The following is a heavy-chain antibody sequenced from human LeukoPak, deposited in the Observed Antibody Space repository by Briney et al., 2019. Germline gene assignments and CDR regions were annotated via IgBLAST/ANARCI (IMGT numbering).Heavy chain of an antibody. CDR1: GYTFTSYG. CDR3: ARTSIAVAGTKYFDY. D-gene: IGHD6-19*01. CDR2: ISAYNGNT. V-gene: IGHV1-18*01. Sequence: ASVKVSCKASGYTFTSYGISWVRQAPGQGLEWMGWISAYNGNTNYAQKLQGRVTMTTDTSTSTAYMELRSLRSDDTAVYYCARTSIAVAGTKYFDYWGQGTLVTVSS. J-gene: IGHJ4*02.